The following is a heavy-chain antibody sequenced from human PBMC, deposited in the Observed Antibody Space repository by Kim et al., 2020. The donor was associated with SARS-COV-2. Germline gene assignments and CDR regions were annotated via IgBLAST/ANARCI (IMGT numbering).Heavy chain of an antibody. D-gene: IGHD6-19*01. Sequence: VSVKSRITINPDTSKNPFSLQLNSVTPEDTAVYYCARDRGSSGWPGDFDYWGQGTLVTVSS. CDR3: ARDRGSSGWPGDFDY. J-gene: IGHJ4*02. V-gene: IGHV6-1*01.